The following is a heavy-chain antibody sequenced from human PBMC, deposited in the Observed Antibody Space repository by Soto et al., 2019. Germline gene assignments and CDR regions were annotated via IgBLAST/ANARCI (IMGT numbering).Heavy chain of an antibody. Sequence: SETLSLTCTVSGGSISSSSYYWGWIRQPPGKGLEWIGSGYYSGSTYHNPSLKSRVTILVDTSKNQFSLKLSSVTDADTAVYYCARSIIARPFGPWGQRTLVTVSS. J-gene: IGHJ5*02. V-gene: IGHV4-39*01. CDR1: GGSISSSSYY. CDR2: GYYSGST. CDR3: ARSIIARPFGP. D-gene: IGHD6-6*01.